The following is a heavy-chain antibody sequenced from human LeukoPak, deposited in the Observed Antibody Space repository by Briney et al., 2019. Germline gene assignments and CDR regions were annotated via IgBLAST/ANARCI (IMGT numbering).Heavy chain of an antibody. CDR3: ANQVGASLY. J-gene: IGHJ4*02. CDR2: ISSSGSTI. D-gene: IGHD1-26*01. Sequence: GGSLRLSCAASGFTFSSYEMNWVRQAPGKGLEWVSYISSSGSTIYYADSVKGRFTISRDNSKNTLYLQMNSLRAEDTAVYYCANQVGASLYWGQGTLVTVSS. V-gene: IGHV3-48*03. CDR1: GFTFSSYE.